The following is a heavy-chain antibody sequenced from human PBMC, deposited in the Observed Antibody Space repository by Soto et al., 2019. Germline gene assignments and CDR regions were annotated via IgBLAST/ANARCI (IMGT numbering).Heavy chain of an antibody. J-gene: IGHJ4*02. V-gene: IGHV1-18*01. CDR2: ISGYNGNT. Sequence: GASVKVSCKASDYTFTSYGISWVRQAPGQGLEWMGWISGYNGNTNYAQNLQGRVTMTTDTSTNTAYMELRRLRSDDTAVYYCATDVRVGNAVRFVVVIDLFDSWGQGTRVTVSS. CDR1: DYTFTSYG. CDR3: ATDVRVGNAVRFVVVIDLFDS. D-gene: IGHD2-21*01.